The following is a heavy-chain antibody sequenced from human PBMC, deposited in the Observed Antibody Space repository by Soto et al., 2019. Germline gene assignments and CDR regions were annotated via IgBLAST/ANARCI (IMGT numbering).Heavy chain of an antibody. J-gene: IGHJ6*02. CDR1: GDSVSSNSAA. Sequence: SPTLSLPCAISGDSVSSNSAAWNWIRQSPSRGLEWLGRTYYRSKWYNDYAVSVKSRITINPDTSKNQFSLQLNSVTPEDTAVYYCARFRIAARLYYYGMDVWGQGTTVTVSS. V-gene: IGHV6-1*01. CDR2: TYYRSKWYN. CDR3: ARFRIAARLYYYGMDV. D-gene: IGHD6-6*01.